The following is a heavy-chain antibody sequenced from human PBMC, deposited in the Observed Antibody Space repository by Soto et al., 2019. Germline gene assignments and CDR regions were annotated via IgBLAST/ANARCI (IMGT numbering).Heavy chain of an antibody. Sequence: QVQLVQSGADVKKPGASVKVSCQASGYTFTAYYIHWVRQAPGQGLEWMGWINPNSGGTHYAQKFLGRVTMTGDTSLSTAYMELTSLRSDATAVYYCARTNIRGNYFYSLDVWGQGTTVTVSS. V-gene: IGHV1-2*02. CDR3: ARTNIRGNYFYSLDV. D-gene: IGHD3-16*01. CDR1: GYTFTAYY. CDR2: INPNSGGT. J-gene: IGHJ6*02.